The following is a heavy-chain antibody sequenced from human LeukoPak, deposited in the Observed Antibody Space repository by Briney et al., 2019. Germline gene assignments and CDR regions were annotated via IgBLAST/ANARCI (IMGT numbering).Heavy chain of an antibody. CDR1: GFTFSTYT. CDR2: ITSSSSYI. J-gene: IGHJ4*02. CDR3: AKDGMSGSSLGGYFDY. V-gene: IGHV3-21*01. D-gene: IGHD1-26*01. Sequence: PGGSLRLSCAASGFTFSTYTMNWVRQAPGKGLECVSSITSSSSYIAYSDSVKGRFTISRDNSKNTLFLQMNSLRTEDTAVYYCAKDGMSGSSLGGYFDYWGQGTLVSVSS.